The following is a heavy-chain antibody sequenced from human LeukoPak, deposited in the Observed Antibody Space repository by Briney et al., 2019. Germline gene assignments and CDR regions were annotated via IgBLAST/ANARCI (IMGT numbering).Heavy chain of an antibody. CDR3: ARTSGSYYY. CDR1: GFTVSSNY. D-gene: IGHD1-26*01. CDR2: INWNGGST. J-gene: IGHJ4*02. Sequence: TGGSLRLSCVVSGFTVSSNYMSWVRQAPGKGLEWVSGINWNGGSTGYADSVKGRFTISRDNAKNSLYLQMNSLRAEDTALYYCARTSGSYYYWGQGTLVTVSS. V-gene: IGHV3-20*04.